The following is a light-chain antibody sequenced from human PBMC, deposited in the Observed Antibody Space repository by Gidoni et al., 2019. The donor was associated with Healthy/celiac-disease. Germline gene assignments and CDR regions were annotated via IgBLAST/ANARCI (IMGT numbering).Light chain of an antibody. CDR3: NSRDSSGRV. J-gene: IGLJ2*01. CDR2: GKN. Sequence: SSELTQDPAVSVALGQTVRITCQGDSLRSYYASWYQQKPGQATVLVIYGKNNRPSGIPDRFSCSSSGNTASLTITGAQAEDEADYYCNSRDSSGRVFGGGTKLTVL. V-gene: IGLV3-19*01. CDR1: SLRSYY.